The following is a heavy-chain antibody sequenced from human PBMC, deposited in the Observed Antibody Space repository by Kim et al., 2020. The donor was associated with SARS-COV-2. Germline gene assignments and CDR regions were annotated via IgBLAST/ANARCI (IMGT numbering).Heavy chain of an antibody. V-gene: IGHV1-3*01. CDR3: ARERFGGSFDY. D-gene: IGHD3-10*01. J-gene: IGHJ4*02. CDR2: NT. Sequence: NTGYSQKFQGRVTITGDTSASTAYMDLTSLTFEDTAVYYCARERFGGSFDYWGQGTLVTVSS.